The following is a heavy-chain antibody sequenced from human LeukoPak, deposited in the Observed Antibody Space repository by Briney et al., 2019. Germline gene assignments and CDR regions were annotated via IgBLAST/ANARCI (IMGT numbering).Heavy chain of an antibody. V-gene: IGHV4-59*01. CDR2: IYYSGST. D-gene: IGHD5-18*01. CDR1: GGSISSYY. Sequence: SETLSFTCTVSGGSISSYYWSWIRQPPGKGLEWIGYIYYSGSTNYNPSLKSRVTISVDTSKNQFSLKLSSVTAADTAVYYCAGQRYGDTGHYYYYYGMDVWGQGTTVTVSS. J-gene: IGHJ6*02. CDR3: AGQRYGDTGHYYYYYGMDV.